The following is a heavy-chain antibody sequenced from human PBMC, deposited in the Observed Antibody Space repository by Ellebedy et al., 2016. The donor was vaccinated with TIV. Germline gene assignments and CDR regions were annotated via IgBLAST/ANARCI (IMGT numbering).Heavy chain of an antibody. CDR1: GFTFKSYA. J-gene: IGHJ4*02. CDR3: AADRYCSGGKCYWVVY. V-gene: IGHV3-23*01. CDR2: ISGSGGCT. Sequence: GESLKISCAASGFTFKSYALIWVRQAPGKGLEWVSSISGSGGCTHYADSVKGRFTISRDNSKNTLYLQVNSLRAEDTAVYYCAADRYCSGGKCYWVVYWGQGTLVTVSS. D-gene: IGHD2-15*01.